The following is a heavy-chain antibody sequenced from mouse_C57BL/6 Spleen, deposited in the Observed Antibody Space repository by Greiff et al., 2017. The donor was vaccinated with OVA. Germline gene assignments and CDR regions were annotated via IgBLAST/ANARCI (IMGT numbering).Heavy chain of an antibody. V-gene: IGHV1-42*01. CDR2: INPSTGGT. CDR1: GYSFTGYY. J-gene: IGHJ2*01. CDR3: ARDGYYVPHDY. Sequence: EVKLVESGPELVKPGASVKISCKASGYSFTGYYMNWVKQSPEKSLEWIGEINPSTGGTTYNQKFKAKATLTVDKSSSTAYMQLKSLTSEDSAVYYCARDGYYVPHDYWGQGTTLTVSS. D-gene: IGHD2-3*01.